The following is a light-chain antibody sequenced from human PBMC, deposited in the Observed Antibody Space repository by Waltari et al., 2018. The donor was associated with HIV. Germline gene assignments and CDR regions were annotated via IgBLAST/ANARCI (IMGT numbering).Light chain of an antibody. J-gene: IGLJ3*02. V-gene: IGLV3-21*02. CDR3: QVWDSTDDHWV. CDR2: DNN. CDR1: NIESYS. Sequence: SYVVTQPPSLSVSPGQTARMTCEGNNIESYSVHWYQLRPGQAPGLVVHDNNDRPPGIPERFFGANSGNTATLTINRVEADHEADYYCQVWDSTDDHWVFGGGTKLTVL.